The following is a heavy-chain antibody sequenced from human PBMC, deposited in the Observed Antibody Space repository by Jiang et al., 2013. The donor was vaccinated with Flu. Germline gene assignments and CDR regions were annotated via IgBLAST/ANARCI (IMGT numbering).Heavy chain of an antibody. D-gene: IGHD4-17*01. V-gene: IGHV1-3*01. Sequence: EVKKPGASVKVSCKASGYTFTSYAMHWVRQAPGQRLEWMGWINASNGNTKYSQKFQGRVTITRDTSASTAYMELSSLRSEDTAVYYCARTTYGDYLYYFDYWGQGTLVTVSS. CDR1: GYTFTSYA. J-gene: IGHJ4*02. CDR2: INASNGNT. CDR3: ARTTYGDYLYYFDY.